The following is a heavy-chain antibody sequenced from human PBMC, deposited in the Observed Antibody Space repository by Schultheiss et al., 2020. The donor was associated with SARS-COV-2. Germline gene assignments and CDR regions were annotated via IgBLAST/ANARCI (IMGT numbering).Heavy chain of an antibody. D-gene: IGHD1-14*01. CDR2: IYTSGST. CDR1: GGSISSGGYS. J-gene: IGHJ6*03. V-gene: IGHV4-61*02. Sequence: SETLSLTCAVSGGSISSGGYSWSWIRQPAGKGLEWIGRIYTSGSTNYNPSLKSRVTISVDTSKNQFSLKLSSVTAADTALYYCARVTGMSYHYYMDVWGKGTTVTVSS. CDR3: ARVTGMSYHYYMDV.